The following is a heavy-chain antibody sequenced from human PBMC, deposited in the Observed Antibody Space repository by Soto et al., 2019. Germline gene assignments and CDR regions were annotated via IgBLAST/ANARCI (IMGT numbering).Heavy chain of an antibody. J-gene: IGHJ4*02. CDR2: IIPIFGTA. CDR1: GGTFSSYA. Sequence: QVQLVQSGTEVKKPGSSVKVSCKASGGTFSSYAITWVRQAPGQGLEWMGVIIPIFGTANYAQRFQGRVTITADESTSTAYMELSSLKSEDTAVYFCALGRDYSDSCGDPQFDYWGQGTLVTVSS. V-gene: IGHV1-69*12. CDR3: ALGRDYSDSCGDPQFDY. D-gene: IGHD3-22*01.